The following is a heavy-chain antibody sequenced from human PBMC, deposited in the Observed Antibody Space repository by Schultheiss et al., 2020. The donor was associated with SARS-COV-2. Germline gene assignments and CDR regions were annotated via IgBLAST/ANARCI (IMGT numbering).Heavy chain of an antibody. CDR3: TRASHYDFWSGYFRYFDL. CDR1: GFTFGDYA. V-gene: IGHV3-49*03. CDR2: IRSKAYGGTT. D-gene: IGHD3-3*01. J-gene: IGHJ2*01. Sequence: GGSLRLSCTACGFTFGDYAMSWFRQAPGKGLEWVGFIRSKAYGGTTEYAASVKGRFTISRDDSKSIAYLQMNSLKTEDTAVYYCTRASHYDFWSGYFRYFDLWGRGTLVTVSS.